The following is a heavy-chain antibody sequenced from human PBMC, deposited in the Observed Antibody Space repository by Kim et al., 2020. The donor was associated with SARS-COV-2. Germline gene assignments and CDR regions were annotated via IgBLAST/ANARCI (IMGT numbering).Heavy chain of an antibody. J-gene: IGHJ6*02. Sequence: SGPTLVNPTQTLTLTCTFSGFSLSTSGVGVGWIRQPPGKALEWLALIYWDDDKRYSPSLKSRLTITKDTSKNQVVLTMTNMDPVDTATYYCAHLSVEYSSGSTLRLPYYYGMDVWGQGTTVTVSS. CDR3: AHLSVEYSSGSTLRLPYYYGMDV. D-gene: IGHD6-19*01. CDR1: GFSLSTSGVG. CDR2: IYWDDDK. V-gene: IGHV2-5*02.